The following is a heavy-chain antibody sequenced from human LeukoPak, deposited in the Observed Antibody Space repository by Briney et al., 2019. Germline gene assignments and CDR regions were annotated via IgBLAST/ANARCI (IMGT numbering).Heavy chain of an antibody. J-gene: IGHJ4*02. D-gene: IGHD3-22*01. CDR1: GFTFSSYA. CDR3: AKARGYYYDSSGYPDY. Sequence: PGGSLGLSCAASGFTFSSYAMSWVRQAPGKGLEWVSVISGGGGSTYYADSVKGRFTIFRANSKNTLYLQMNSLRVEDTAVYYCAKARGYYYDSSGYPDYWGQGTLVTVSS. V-gene: IGHV3-23*01. CDR2: ISGGGGST.